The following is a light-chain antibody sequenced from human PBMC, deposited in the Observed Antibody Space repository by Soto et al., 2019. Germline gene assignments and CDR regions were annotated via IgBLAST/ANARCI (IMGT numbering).Light chain of an antibody. V-gene: IGKV3-15*01. J-gene: IGKJ2*01. Sequence: EIVMTQSPATLSVSPGERATLSCRASQRVSSNLAWYQQTPGQAPRLLIYGASTRATGIPARFSGSGSGTEFTLTISSLQSEDFAVYYCQQYNNWPLYTFGQGTKLEIK. CDR2: GAS. CDR1: QRVSSN. CDR3: QQYNNWPLYT.